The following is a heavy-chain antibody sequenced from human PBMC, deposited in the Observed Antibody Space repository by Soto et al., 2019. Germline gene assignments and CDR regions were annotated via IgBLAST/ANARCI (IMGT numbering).Heavy chain of an antibody. J-gene: IGHJ5*02. V-gene: IGHV3-23*01. CDR3: AVGRRKTSASNTWFSP. D-gene: IGHD1-26*01. Sequence: PGGSLRLSCAASGVTFSDYAMSWVRQAPGKGREWVSTISDTGGGTFYAASVRGRFTISRDNSNNTLYLQMHSLRVDDTAVYSCAVGRRKTSASNTWFSPWGRGTLVTVSS. CDR2: ISDTGGGT. CDR1: GVTFSDYA.